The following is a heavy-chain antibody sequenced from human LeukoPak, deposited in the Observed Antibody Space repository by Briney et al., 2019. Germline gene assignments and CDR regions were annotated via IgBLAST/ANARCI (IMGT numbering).Heavy chain of an antibody. J-gene: IGHJ4*02. D-gene: IGHD1-26*01. CDR3: GREVPGGATILDY. CDR1: GFTLSGDY. V-gene: IGHV3-7*04. Sequence: GGSLRLSCAASGFTLSGDYMSWVRQAPGKGLEWVANIKEDGSVKNYVDSVKGRFTISRDNAKNSLYLQMNSLRADDTAVYYCGREVPGGATILDYWGQGTLVTVSS. CDR2: IKEDGSVK.